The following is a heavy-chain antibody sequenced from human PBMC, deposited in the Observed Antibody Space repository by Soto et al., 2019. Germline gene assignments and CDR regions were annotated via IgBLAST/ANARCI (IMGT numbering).Heavy chain of an antibody. CDR3: ARAWGGATPYYYYGMDV. V-gene: IGHV1-69*06. Sequence: QVQLVQSGAEVKKPGSSVKVSCKASGGTFSSYAISWVRQAPGQGLEWMGGIIPIFGTANYAQKFQGRVTITADKSTSTAYMELSSLRSEDTAVYYCARAWGGATPYYYYGMDVWGQGTTVTVSS. J-gene: IGHJ6*02. CDR2: IIPIFGTA. CDR1: GGTFSSYA. D-gene: IGHD1-26*01.